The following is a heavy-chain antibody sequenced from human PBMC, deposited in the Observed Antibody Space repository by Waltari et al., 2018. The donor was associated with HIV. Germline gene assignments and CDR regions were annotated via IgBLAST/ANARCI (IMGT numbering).Heavy chain of an antibody. J-gene: IGHJ4*02. CDR1: KTSGDTFSSYS. CDR2: IIPILGVV. CDR3: ARGHGAVAGN. V-gene: IGHV1-69*02. D-gene: IGHD6-19*01. Sequence: QVQLVQSGAEVKKPGSSVKISCKASKTSGDTFSSYSIIWVRQAPGQGLEWMGRIIPILGVVNYAQKFQGRVTITADKLATTAYMEVSGLRSEDTAVYYCARGHGAVAGNWDQGTPVIVSS.